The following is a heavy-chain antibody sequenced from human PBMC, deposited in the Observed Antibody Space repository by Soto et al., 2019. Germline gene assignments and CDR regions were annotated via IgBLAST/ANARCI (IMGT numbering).Heavy chain of an antibody. Sequence: GASVKVSCKASGYTFTSYGISWVRQAPGQGLEWMGWISAYNGNTNYAQKLQGRVTMTTDTSTSTAYMELRSLRSDDTAVYYCARDSDTVTTFVGWASLVYFDYWGQGTLVTVSS. J-gene: IGHJ4*02. D-gene: IGHD4-17*01. V-gene: IGHV1-18*01. CDR1: GYTFTSYG. CDR3: ARDSDTVTTFVGWASLVYFDY. CDR2: ISAYNGNT.